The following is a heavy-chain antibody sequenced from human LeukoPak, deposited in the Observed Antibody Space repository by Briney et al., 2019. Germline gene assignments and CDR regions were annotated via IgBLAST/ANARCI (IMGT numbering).Heavy chain of an antibody. Sequence: GGSLRLSCAASGFTFGSYAMNWVRQAPGKGLEWVSVISASGATTYYTDSVKGRFTISRDNSKNTLDLQMNSLRAEDTAVYFCAKGFLRYDPYYYAMDVWGQGTTVTVSS. CDR3: AKGFLRYDPYYYAMDV. V-gene: IGHV3-23*01. D-gene: IGHD3-3*01. J-gene: IGHJ6*02. CDR2: ISASGATT. CDR1: GFTFGSYA.